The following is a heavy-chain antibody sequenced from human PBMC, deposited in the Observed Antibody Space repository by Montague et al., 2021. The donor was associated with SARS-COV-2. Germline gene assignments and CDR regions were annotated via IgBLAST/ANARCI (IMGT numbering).Heavy chain of an antibody. CDR2: INHSGST. D-gene: IGHD6-19*01. V-gene: IGHV4-34*01. CDR3: ARGGRQWLVIDPRYYFDY. J-gene: IGHJ4*01. CDR1: GGSFSGYH. Sequence: SETLSLTCAVYGGSFSGYHWSWIRQPPGKGLEWIGEINHSGSTNYNPSLKSRVTISVDTSKNQFSLKLSSVTAADTAVYYCARGGRQWLVIDPRYYFDYRGQGTLVTVSS.